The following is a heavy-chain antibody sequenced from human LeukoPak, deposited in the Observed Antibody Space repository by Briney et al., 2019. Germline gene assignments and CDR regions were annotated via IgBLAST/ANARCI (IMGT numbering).Heavy chain of an antibody. J-gene: IGHJ5*02. CDR2: INPKSGGT. V-gene: IGHV1-2*02. CDR1: GYSFTGHY. D-gene: IGHD2-2*01. CDR3: ARDSKDIVVVPAAIIAWFDP. Sequence: ASVKVSCKASGYSFTGHYMHWVRQAPGQGLEWMGWINPKSGGTNYAQKFQGRVTMTRDTSTSTAYMELRSLRSDDTAVYYCARDSKDIVVVPAAIIAWFDPWGQGTLVTVSS.